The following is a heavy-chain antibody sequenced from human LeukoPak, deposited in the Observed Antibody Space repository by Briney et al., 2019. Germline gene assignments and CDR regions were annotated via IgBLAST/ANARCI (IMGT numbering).Heavy chain of an antibody. D-gene: IGHD2-15*01. Sequence: ASVKVSCKASGYTFTGYYMHWVRQAPGQGLEWMGWINPNSGGTNYAQKFQGRVTMTRDTFISTAYMELSRLRSDDTAVYYCAIISGLIPPDFDYWGQGTLVTVSS. CDR1: GYTFTGYY. V-gene: IGHV1-2*02. CDR2: INPNSGGT. J-gene: IGHJ4*02. CDR3: AIISGLIPPDFDY.